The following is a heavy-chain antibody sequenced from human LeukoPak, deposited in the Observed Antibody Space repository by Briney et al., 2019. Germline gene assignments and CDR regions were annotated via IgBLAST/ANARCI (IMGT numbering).Heavy chain of an antibody. CDR1: GFTFSSYW. V-gene: IGHV3-7*01. D-gene: IGHD6-13*01. CDR3: ARDIDPRYSSSWYDY. J-gene: IGHJ4*02. Sequence: GGSLRLSCAASGFTFSSYWMSWVRQAPGKGLEWVANIKQDGSGKYYVDSVKGRFTISRDNAKNSLYLQMNSLRAEDTAVYYCARDIDPRYSSSWYDYWGQGTLVTVSS. CDR2: IKQDGSGK.